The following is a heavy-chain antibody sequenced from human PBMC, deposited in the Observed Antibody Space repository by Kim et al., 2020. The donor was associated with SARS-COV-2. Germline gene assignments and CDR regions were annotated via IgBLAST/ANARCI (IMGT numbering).Heavy chain of an antibody. Sequence: SETLSLTCTVSGGSISSNYWCWIRQPPRQGQERIGYSYYSDSTNYNSTLNRRVTITVATAKNQYPLNLSLVTVADTAAYYCACEPGVRLHPPAIGYF. D-gene: IGHD5-12*01. CDR2: SYYSDST. J-gene: IGHJ1*01. CDR3: ACEPGVRLHPPAIGYF. CDR1: GGSISSNY. V-gene: IGHV4-59*01.